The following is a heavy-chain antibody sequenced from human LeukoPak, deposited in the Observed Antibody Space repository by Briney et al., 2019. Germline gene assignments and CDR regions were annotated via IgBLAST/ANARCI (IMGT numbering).Heavy chain of an antibody. CDR3: ATDPRYYYDSQS. V-gene: IGHV1-24*01. CDR2: FDPEDGET. D-gene: IGHD3-22*01. J-gene: IGHJ5*02. CDR1: GYTLTELS. Sequence: ASVKVSCKVSGYTLTELSMHWVRQAPGKGLEWMGGFDPEDGETIYAQKFQGRVTMTEDTSTDTAYMELSSLRSEDTAVYYCATDPRYYYDSQSWGQGTLVTVSS.